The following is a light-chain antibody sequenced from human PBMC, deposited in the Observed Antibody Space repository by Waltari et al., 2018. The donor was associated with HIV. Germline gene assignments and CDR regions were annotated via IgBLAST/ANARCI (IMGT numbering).Light chain of an antibody. CDR2: GAS. V-gene: IGKV3-20*01. CDR3: QQYGGSPLVT. CDR1: QSVSNNY. Sequence: EIVLTQSPGTLPLSPGERATLSCRASQSVSNNYLSWYQQKPGQAPRLLIFGASNRAAGIPDGCSGSGSGTDFTLTISRLEPEDFAMYYCQQYGGSPLVTFGGGTKVEIK. J-gene: IGKJ4*01.